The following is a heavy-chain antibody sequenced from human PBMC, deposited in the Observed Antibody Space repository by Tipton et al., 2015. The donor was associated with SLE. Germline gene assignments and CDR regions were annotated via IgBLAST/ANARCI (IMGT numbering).Heavy chain of an antibody. V-gene: IGHV3-21*01. CDR2: ISSSSSYI. J-gene: IGHJ4*02. CDR1: GFTFSTYS. CDR3: ARSSGWYPAFDY. D-gene: IGHD6-19*01. Sequence: SLRLSCAASGFTFSTYSVNWVRQAPGKGLEWVSSISSSSSYIYYADSVKGRFTISGDNAKNSLYLQMNSLRAEDTAVYYCARSSGWYPAFDYWGQGTLVTVSS.